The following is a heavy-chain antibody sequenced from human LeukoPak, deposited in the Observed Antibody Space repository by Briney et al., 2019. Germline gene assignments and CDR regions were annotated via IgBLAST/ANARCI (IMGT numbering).Heavy chain of an antibody. CDR1: GFTFTSSA. D-gene: IGHD4-17*01. J-gene: IGHJ4*02. CDR2: IVVGSGNT. V-gene: IGHV1-58*01. Sequence: AASVKVSCKASGFTFTSSAVQWVRQARGQRLEWIGWIVVGSGNTNYAQKFQERVTITRDMSTSTAYMKLSSLRSEDTAVYYCAALYDYGDYRDYWGQGTLVTVSS. CDR3: AALYDYGDYRDY.